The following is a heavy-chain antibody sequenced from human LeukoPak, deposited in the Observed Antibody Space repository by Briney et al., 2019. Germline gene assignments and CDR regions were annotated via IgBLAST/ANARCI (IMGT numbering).Heavy chain of an antibody. CDR3: ARELVDYECGSGYYRKYYFDY. D-gene: IGHD3-3*01. V-gene: IGHV4-34*01. CDR2: INHSGST. Sequence: SETLSLTCAVYGGSFSGYNSSWICPPPGAGLGWIGEINHSGSTNYNPALKSRVTISVDTSTNQFSLKLSSVTAADTAVYYCARELVDYECGSGYYRKYYFDYWGQGTLVTVSS. J-gene: IGHJ4*02. CDR1: GGSFSGYN.